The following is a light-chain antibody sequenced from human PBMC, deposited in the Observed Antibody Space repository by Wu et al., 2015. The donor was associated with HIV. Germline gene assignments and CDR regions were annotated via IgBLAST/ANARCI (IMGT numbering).Light chain of an antibody. Sequence: IVMTQSPATLSVSPGQRVTLSCRASQTIANKLAWYQQRPGQGPRLLIYETSTRATGIPARFSGSGSETEFSLTISSLQSEDSGIYYCQQYDNWPPITFGQGTRLEI. CDR2: ETS. CDR1: QTIANK. CDR3: QQYDNWPPIT. J-gene: IGKJ5*01. V-gene: IGKV3-15*01.